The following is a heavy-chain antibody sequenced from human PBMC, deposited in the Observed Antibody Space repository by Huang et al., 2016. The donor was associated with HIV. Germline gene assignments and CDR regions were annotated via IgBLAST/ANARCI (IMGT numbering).Heavy chain of an antibody. CDR1: GGTFSNDA. CDR2: IIPSFGTA. CDR3: ARQLYDNTGYLMGARLHD. Sequence: QVQLVQSGAEVKKVGSSVKVSCKASGGTFSNDAISWVRLAPGHGLEWMGGIIPSFGTANFAQKCQGRVTITADGSTSTAYLELSSLRSEDTAVYFCARQLYDNTGYLMGARLHDWGQGTLVTVSS. D-gene: IGHD3-22*01. V-gene: IGHV1-69*13. J-gene: IGHJ4*02.